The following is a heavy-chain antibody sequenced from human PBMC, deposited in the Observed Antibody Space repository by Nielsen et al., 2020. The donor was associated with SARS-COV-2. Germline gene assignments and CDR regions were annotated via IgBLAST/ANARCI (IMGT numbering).Heavy chain of an antibody. CDR2: INSDGSST. Sequence: GESLKISCAASGFTFSSYWMHWVRQAPGKGLVWVSRINSDGSSTSYADSVKGRFTISRDNAKNTLYLQMNSLRAEDTAVYYCARPSIAAGLDYWGQGTLVTVSS. V-gene: IGHV3-74*01. CDR1: GFTFSSYW. CDR3: ARPSIAAGLDY. J-gene: IGHJ4*02. D-gene: IGHD6-13*01.